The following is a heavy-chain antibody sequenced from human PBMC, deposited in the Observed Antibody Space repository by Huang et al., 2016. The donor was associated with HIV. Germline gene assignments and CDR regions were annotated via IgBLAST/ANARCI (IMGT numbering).Heavy chain of an antibody. Sequence: QVQLQQWGAGLLRPSETLSLTCAVYGGSFSGYYGTWIRQPPGKGLEGSGEINHGESTNYNPSLKSRVTISVDTARNQFSLTLTSVTAADTAVYYCARGQGGYYYYYMDVWGKGTTVTVSS. CDR2: INHGEST. J-gene: IGHJ6*03. CDR3: ARGQGGYYYYYMDV. V-gene: IGHV4-34*01. CDR1: GGSFSGYY.